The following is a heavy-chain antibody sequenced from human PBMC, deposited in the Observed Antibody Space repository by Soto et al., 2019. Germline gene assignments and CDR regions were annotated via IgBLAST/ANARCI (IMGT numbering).Heavy chain of an antibody. CDR1: RFTFGSYW. CDR3: ARWSLGTFDY. Sequence: VGSLRLSCAASRFTFGSYWMSWVRQAPGKGLEWVANIKQDGSERYYVDSVKGRFTISRDNAKNSLYLQMNSLRAEDTAVYYCARWSLGTFDYWGQGTLVTVSS. J-gene: IGHJ4*02. CDR2: IKQDGSER. V-gene: IGHV3-7*01. D-gene: IGHD3-16*01.